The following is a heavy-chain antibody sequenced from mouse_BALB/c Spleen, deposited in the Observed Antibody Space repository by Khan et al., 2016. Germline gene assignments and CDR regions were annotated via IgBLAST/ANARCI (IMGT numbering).Heavy chain of an antibody. Sequence: EVELVESGGGLVQPGGSRKLSCAASGFTFSNFGMHWVRQAPEKGLEWVAFISSGSSTIYYADTVKGRLTVSRANSKNTLFLKMTSLGSEDTAMYYCGEGDFWGQGTTLTVSS. CDR3: GEGDF. J-gene: IGHJ2*01. CDR2: ISSGSSTI. CDR1: GFTFSNFG. V-gene: IGHV5-17*02.